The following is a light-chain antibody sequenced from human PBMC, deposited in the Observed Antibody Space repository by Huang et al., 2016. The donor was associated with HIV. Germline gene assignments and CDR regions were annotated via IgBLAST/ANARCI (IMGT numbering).Light chain of an antibody. J-gene: IGKJ5*01. CDR1: QRISNY. CDR3: QQRSNWPPVT. V-gene: IGKV3-11*01. Sequence: EIVLTQSPATLSLSPGERATLSCRASQRISNYLIWYQQKPGQAPSLLIYDASNRATGIPARFSGRGSGTDFTLTISSLEPEDFAIYYCQQRSNWPPVTFGQGTRLDI. CDR2: DAS.